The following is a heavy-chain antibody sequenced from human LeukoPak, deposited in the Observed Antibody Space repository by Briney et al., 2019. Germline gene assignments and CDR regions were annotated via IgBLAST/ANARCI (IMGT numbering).Heavy chain of an antibody. D-gene: IGHD2-15*01. CDR3: ARDAGEKVDWFDP. V-gene: IGHV4-39*07. CDR1: GGSISSNSYY. Sequence: SETLSLTCTVSGGSISSNSYYWGWIRQPPGKGLEWIGSIYYSGSTYYNPSLKSRVTISVDTSKNQFSLKLSSVTAADTAVYYCARDAGEKVDWFDPWGQGTLVTVSS. CDR2: IYYSGST. J-gene: IGHJ5*02.